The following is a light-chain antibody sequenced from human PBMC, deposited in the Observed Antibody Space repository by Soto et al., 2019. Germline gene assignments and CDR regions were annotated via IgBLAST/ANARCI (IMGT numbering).Light chain of an antibody. V-gene: IGKV1-8*01. CDR2: AAS. CDR1: QGISTY. CDR3: QQYYSYPLT. Sequence: AIRLTQSPCSLSASTGDRMTITCRARQGISTYLGWYQQKPGKAPKRLIYAASTLQSGVPSRFSGSGSGTDFTLTISCLQSEDLATYYCQQYYSYPLTFGGGTKVDIK. J-gene: IGKJ4*01.